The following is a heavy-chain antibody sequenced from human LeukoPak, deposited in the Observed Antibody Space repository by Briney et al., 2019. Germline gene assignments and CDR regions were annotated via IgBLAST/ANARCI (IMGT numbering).Heavy chain of an antibody. V-gene: IGHV4-34*01. D-gene: IGHD2-21*01. J-gene: IGHJ4*02. CDR3: ARVPDFIARPCDS. CDR1: GGSFSGNY. CDR2: SSPTGDIT. Sequence: SETLSLTCAVYGGSFSGNYWTLIRQTPGRGLEWIGESSPTGDITGYNPSLKGRATISVDSSKNQFSLKLTSVTAADTGVYYCARVPDFIARPCDSWGPGTLVTVSS.